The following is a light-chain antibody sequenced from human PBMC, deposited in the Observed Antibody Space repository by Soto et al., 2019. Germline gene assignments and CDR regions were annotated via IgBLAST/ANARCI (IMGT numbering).Light chain of an antibody. Sequence: EIVLTQSPGNLSLSPGEKATLSCRASQSVSSNYLAWYQQKPGQAPRLLIYGASSRATDIPDRFSGSGSGKYFTLTISKLEPEEFAVYYCQQYGDSPPYTFGQGTKVEIK. J-gene: IGKJ2*01. CDR3: QQYGDSPPYT. V-gene: IGKV3-20*01. CDR1: QSVSSNY. CDR2: GAS.